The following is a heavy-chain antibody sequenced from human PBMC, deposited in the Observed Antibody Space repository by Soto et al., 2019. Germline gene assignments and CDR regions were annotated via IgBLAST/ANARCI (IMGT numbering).Heavy chain of an antibody. J-gene: IGHJ3*02. CDR1: GYTLTELS. D-gene: IGHD3-9*01. V-gene: IGHV1-24*01. Sequence: ASVKVSCKVSGYTLTELSMHWARQAPGKGLEWMGGFDPEDGETIYAQKFQGRVTMTEDTSTDTAYMELSSLRSEDTAVYYCATNDILTGYYQRAFDIWGQGTMVTVSS. CDR3: ATNDILTGYYQRAFDI. CDR2: FDPEDGET.